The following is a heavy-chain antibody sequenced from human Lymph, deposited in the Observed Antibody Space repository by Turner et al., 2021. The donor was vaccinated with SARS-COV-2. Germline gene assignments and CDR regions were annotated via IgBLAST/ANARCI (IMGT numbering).Heavy chain of an antibody. CDR2: FYKIGSS. V-gene: IGHV4-59*08. CDR1: GGSISSTS. D-gene: IGHD1-1*01. Sequence: QVQLQESGPGLVRPSETLCLTCTVSGGSISSTSWSWIRQSPGRGLEWIGYFYKIGSSDYNPTLRSRVTISVDTSKNQLSLNLISVTASDTAVYYCARHQGSTSGYDHGMNVWGQGTAVIVSS. J-gene: IGHJ6*02. CDR3: ARHQGSTSGYDHGMNV.